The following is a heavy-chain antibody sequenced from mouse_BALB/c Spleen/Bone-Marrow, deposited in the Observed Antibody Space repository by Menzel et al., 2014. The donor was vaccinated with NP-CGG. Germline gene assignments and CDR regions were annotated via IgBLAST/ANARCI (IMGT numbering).Heavy chain of an antibody. CDR1: GYTFSNYW. D-gene: IGHD3-1*01. CDR2: IYPGNSDT. CDR3: TTLARNKFDY. V-gene: IGHV1-5*01. Sequence: VQLKQSGTVLARPGAAVKMSCKASGYTFSNYWMHWVKQRPGQGLEWIGTIYPGNSDTTYNQKFKGKATLTAVTSTSTAYMELSSLTNEDSAVYYCTTLARNKFDYWSQGTTLTVSS. J-gene: IGHJ2*01.